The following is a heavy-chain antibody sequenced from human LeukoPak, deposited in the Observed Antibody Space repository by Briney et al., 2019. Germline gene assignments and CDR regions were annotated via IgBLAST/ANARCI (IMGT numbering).Heavy chain of an antibody. Sequence: PGWSLRLSCAASGFTFSCCAMTWGRQAPGKRLGLGSSLSGSGASTFYAASVKGRFTISRDNSKNTLSLQMSSLRAEDTAVYFCAKYLGKYSYGYSGLDYWGQGTLVTASS. J-gene: IGHJ4*02. CDR3: AKYLGKYSYGYSGLDY. D-gene: IGHD5-18*01. CDR1: GFTFSCCA. V-gene: IGHV3-23*01. CDR2: LSGSGAST.